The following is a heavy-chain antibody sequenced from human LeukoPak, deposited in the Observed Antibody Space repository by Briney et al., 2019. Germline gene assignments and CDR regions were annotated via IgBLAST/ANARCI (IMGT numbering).Heavy chain of an antibody. CDR1: GFTVSNNY. Sequence: PGGSLRLSCAASGFTVSNNYMSWVRQAPGKGLEWVSVIDSSGSTYYADSVKGRFTISRDNSKNTLNLQMNSLRAEDTAVYFYASGGKGAFDYWGQGTLVTVSS. D-gene: IGHD3-16*01. J-gene: IGHJ4*02. V-gene: IGHV3-53*01. CDR3: ASGGKGAFDY. CDR2: IDSSGST.